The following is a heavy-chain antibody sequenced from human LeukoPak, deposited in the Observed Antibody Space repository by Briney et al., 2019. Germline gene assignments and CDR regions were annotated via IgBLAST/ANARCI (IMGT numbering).Heavy chain of an antibody. J-gene: IGHJ3*02. CDR2: IYWDDDK. V-gene: IGHV2-5*02. CDR3: AHRWQLDAFDI. Sequence: ESGPRLVKPTQTLTLTCTFSGFSLSTSGVGVGWIRQPPGKALQWLALIYWDDDKRYSPSLKSRLTITKDTSKNQVVLTMTNMDPVDTATYYCAHRWQLDAFDIWGQGTMVTVSS. CDR1: GFSLSTSGVG. D-gene: IGHD6-13*01.